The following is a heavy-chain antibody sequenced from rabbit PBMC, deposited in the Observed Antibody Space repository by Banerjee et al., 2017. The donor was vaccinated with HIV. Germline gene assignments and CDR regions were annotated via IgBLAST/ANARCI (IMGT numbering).Heavy chain of an antibody. CDR2: IYPDSST. D-gene: IGHD4-1*01. Sequence: QEQLVESGGGLVQPEGSLALTCTASGFTINTNYCMCWVRQAPGKGLEWIGCIYPDSSTHYASWAKGRFTISRTSSTTVTLQMTGLTAADTATYFCARMWLGWDYFKLWGQGTLVTVS. CDR3: ARMWLGWDYFKL. V-gene: IGHV1S45*01. CDR1: GFTINTNYC. J-gene: IGHJ4*01.